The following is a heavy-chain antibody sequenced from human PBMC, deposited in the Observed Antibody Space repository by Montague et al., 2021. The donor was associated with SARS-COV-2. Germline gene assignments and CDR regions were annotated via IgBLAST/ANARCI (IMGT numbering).Heavy chain of an antibody. V-gene: IGHV4-59*01. Sequence: SETLSLTCTVSNGSISRSWWSWIRQPPGQGLEWIVYVYYTWSTNYNPSLWSRVTISVDASKNLFSLTLSSVAVADTAFYDCSRGSVEPNGNAFEIWGQGTMVTVSS. J-gene: IGHJ3*02. CDR3: SRGSVEPNGNAFEI. CDR1: NGSISRSW. CDR2: VYYTWST. D-gene: IGHD5-24*01.